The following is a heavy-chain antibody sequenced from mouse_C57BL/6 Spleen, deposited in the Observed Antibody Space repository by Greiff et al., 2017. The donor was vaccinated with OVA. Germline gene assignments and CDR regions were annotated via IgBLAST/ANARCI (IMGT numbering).Heavy chain of an antibody. V-gene: IGHV5-16*01. CDR1: GFTFSDYY. Sequence: DVMLVESEGGLVQPGSSMKLSCTASGFTFSDYYMAWVRQVPEKGLEWVANINYDGSSTYYLDSLKSRFIISRDNAKNILYLQMSSLKSEDTATYYCARADYYGSRYYFDYWGQGTTLTVSS. CDR3: ARADYYGSRYYFDY. D-gene: IGHD1-1*01. CDR2: INYDGSST. J-gene: IGHJ2*01.